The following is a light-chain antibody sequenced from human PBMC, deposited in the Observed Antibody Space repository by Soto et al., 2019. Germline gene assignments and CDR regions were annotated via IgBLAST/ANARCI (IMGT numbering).Light chain of an antibody. CDR2: RAS. Sequence: EIVLTQSPGTLSLSPGERATLSCRASQSVSSNYLAWYQQKPGQAPKVLIYRASIRATGIPDRFTGSGSGTDFTLTISGLEPEDCAVYYCQHYGSSPRFGQGTKVDIK. V-gene: IGKV3-20*01. CDR1: QSVSSNY. CDR3: QHYGSSPR. J-gene: IGKJ1*01.